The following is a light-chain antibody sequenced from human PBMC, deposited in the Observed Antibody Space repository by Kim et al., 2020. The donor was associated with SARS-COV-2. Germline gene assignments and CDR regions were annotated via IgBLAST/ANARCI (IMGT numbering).Light chain of an antibody. Sequence: DIQMAQSPSSLSASVGDRVTITCRASQDIKNYLAWYRQKPGKVPDVLIYAASILQSGVPSRISGSGSGTDFTLTINSLQPEDVATYYCQKYNSAPWTFGQGTKVDIK. V-gene: IGKV1-27*01. CDR2: AAS. CDR1: QDIKNY. J-gene: IGKJ1*01. CDR3: QKYNSAPWT.